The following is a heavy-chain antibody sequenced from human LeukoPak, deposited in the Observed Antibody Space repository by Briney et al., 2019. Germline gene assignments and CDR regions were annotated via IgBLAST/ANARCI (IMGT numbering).Heavy chain of an antibody. CDR2: IIPIFGTA. CDR1: RGTFSPYA. Sequence: SVKVSCKASRGTFSPYAISSVRQAPGHGLEWMGGIIPIFGTANYAQKFQGRVTITADESTSTAYMELSSLRSEDTAVYYCARGGAVAGTWAGLLNYWGQGTLVTVSS. CDR3: ARGGAVAGTWAGLLNY. D-gene: IGHD6-19*01. J-gene: IGHJ4*02. V-gene: IGHV1-69*13.